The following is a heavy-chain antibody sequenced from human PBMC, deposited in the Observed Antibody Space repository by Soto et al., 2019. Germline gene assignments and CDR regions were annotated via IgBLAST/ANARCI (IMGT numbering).Heavy chain of an antibody. CDR2: IYYSGST. D-gene: IGHD6-6*01. CDR1: GGSVSSGSYY. J-gene: IGHJ4*02. V-gene: IGHV4-61*01. Sequence: PSETLSLTCTVSGGSVSSGSYYWSWIRQPPGKGLEWIGYIYYSGSTNYNPSLKSRVTISVDTSKNQFSLKLSSVTAADTAVYYCARYMWWYIAARYYFDYRARGT. CDR3: ARYMWWYIAARYYFDY.